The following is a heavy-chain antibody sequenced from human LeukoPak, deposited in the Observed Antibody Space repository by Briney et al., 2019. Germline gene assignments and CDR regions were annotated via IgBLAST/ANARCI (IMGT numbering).Heavy chain of an antibody. Sequence: ASVKVSCKASGGTFSSYAISWVRQAPGQGLEWMGGIIPIFGTTNYAQKFQGRVTITTDESTSTAYMELSSLRSEDTAVYYCGVGASTTLDYWGQGTLVTVSS. D-gene: IGHD1-26*01. CDR3: GVGASTTLDY. J-gene: IGHJ4*02. CDR1: GGTFSSYA. V-gene: IGHV1-69*05. CDR2: IIPIFGTT.